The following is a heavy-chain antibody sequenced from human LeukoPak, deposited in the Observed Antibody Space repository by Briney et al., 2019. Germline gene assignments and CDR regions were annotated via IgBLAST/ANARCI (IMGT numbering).Heavy chain of an antibody. CDR1: GGSISSSNYY. CDR2: IYYSGST. V-gene: IGHV4-39*01. J-gene: IGHJ4*02. CDR3: ARAAGWSSSWYFDY. D-gene: IGHD6-13*01. Sequence: KPSETLSLTCTVSGGSISSSNYYWGWIRQPPGKGLEWIGSIYYSGSTYYNPSLKSRVTISVDTSKNQFSLKLSSATAADTAVYYCARAAGWSSSWYFDYWGQGTLVTVSS.